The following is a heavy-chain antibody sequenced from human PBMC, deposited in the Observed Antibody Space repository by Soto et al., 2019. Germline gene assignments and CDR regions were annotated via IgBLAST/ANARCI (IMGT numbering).Heavy chain of an antibody. CDR1: GLNLNGYT. CDR2: ISGSGGST. Sequence: GGSLRLSCATSGLNLNGYTMSWVRQAPGQGLEWVSAISGSGGSTYYADSVKGRFTISRDNSKNTLYLQMNSLRAEDTAVYYCAKVDSCTNGVCHRPLAYWGQGTLVTVSS. V-gene: IGHV3-23*01. J-gene: IGHJ4*02. D-gene: IGHD2-8*01. CDR3: AKVDSCTNGVCHRPLAY.